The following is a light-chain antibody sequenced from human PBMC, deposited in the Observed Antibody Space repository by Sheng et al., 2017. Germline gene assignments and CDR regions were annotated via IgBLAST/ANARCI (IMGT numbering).Light chain of an antibody. Sequence: EVMMTQSPAFMSVSPGERVTLSCRATQTVSTNLAWYQQRPGQAPRLLIAGASTRATGVPPRFSGSGSGTDFTLTISSLEPEDFAIYYCQQRLNWPRTFGQGTKLEI. V-gene: IGKV3-11*01. CDR2: GAS. J-gene: IGKJ2*01. CDR1: QTVSTN. CDR3: QQRLNWPRT.